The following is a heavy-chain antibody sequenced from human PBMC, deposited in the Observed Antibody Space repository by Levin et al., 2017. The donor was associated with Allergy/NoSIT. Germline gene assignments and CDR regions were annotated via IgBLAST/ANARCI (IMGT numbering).Heavy chain of an antibody. CDR1: GGSISSYY. Sequence: PSETLSLTCSVSGGSISSYYLTWIRQPPGKGLEWIGYAYYSGTTNYSPSLKSRVTMSVDTSKNQGSLKLSSVTAADTAVYYCATGMNWFDPWGQGTLVTVSS. CDR2: AYYSGTT. J-gene: IGHJ5*02. V-gene: IGHV4-59*01. CDR3: ATGMNWFDP.